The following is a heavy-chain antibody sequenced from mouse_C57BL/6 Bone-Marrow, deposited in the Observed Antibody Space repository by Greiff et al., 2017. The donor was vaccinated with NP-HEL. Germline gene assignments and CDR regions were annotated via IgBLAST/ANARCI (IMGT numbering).Heavy chain of an antibody. D-gene: IGHD2-4*01. Sequence: QVQLQQSGAELMKPGASVKLSCKATGYTFTGYWIEWVKQRPGHGLEWIGEILPGSGSTNYNEKFKGKATFTADTSSNTAYMQLSSLTTGDSAIYYCARLDDYDDDWYFDVWGTGTTVTVSS. CDR3: ARLDDYDDDWYFDV. CDR2: ILPGSGST. V-gene: IGHV1-9*01. J-gene: IGHJ1*03. CDR1: GYTFTGYW.